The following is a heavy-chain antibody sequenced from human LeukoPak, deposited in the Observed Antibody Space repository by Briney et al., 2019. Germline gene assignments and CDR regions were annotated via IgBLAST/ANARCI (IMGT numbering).Heavy chain of an antibody. Sequence: PGGSLRLSCAASGFTFSNSAMNWVRQVPGKGLEWVSSIDYDSSHIYYAASVRGRFTISRDNARNSVYLQMNSLRVEDTAVYYCARDRGIAVAGNYFDYWGQGTQVTVSS. CDR1: GFTFSNSA. CDR2: IDYDSSHI. J-gene: IGHJ4*02. CDR3: ARDRGIAVAGNYFDY. V-gene: IGHV3-21*01. D-gene: IGHD6-19*01.